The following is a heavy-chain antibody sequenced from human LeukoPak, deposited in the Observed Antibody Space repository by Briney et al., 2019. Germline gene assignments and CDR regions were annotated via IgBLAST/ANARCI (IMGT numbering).Heavy chain of an antibody. J-gene: IGHJ4*02. CDR1: GFTFDDYA. CDR2: ISWNSGSI. D-gene: IGHD7-27*01. CDR3: AKELGSPRDY. Sequence: GGSLRLSCAASGFTFDDYAMHWVRQAPGKGLEWVSGISWNSGSIGYADSVKGRFTISRDNAKNSLYLQMSSLRAEDTALYYCAKELGSPRDYWGQGTLVTVSS. V-gene: IGHV3-9*01.